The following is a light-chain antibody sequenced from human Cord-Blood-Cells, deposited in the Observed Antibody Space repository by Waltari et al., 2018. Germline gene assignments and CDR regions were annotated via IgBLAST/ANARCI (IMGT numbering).Light chain of an antibody. CDR1: SSDVGGSNY. CDR3: SSYAGSNNVV. Sequence: QSALTPPPSASGSPGQSVTISCTGTSSDVGGSNYVSWYQQHPGKAPKLMIYEVSKRPSGVPDRFSGSKSGNTASLTVSGLQAEDEADYYCSSYAGSNNVVFGGGTKLTVL. CDR2: EVS. J-gene: IGLJ2*01. V-gene: IGLV2-8*01.